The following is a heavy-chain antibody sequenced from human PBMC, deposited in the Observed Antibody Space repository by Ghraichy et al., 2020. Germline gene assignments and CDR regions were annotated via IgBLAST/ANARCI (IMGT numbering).Heavy chain of an antibody. Sequence: GGSLRPSCAASGFTFSSYAMSWVRQAPGKGLEWVSAIRGSGGSTYYADSVKGRFTISRDNSKNTLYLQVNSLRVDDTAVYYCAKASVTTSFTGFDPRGQGTLVTVSS. V-gene: IGHV3-23*01. J-gene: IGHJ5*02. D-gene: IGHD4-17*01. CDR2: IRGSGGST. CDR3: AKASVTTSFTGFDP. CDR1: GFTFSSYA.